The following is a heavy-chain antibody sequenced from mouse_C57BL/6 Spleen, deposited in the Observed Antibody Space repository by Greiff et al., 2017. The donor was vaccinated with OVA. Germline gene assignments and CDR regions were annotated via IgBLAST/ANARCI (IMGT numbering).Heavy chain of an antibody. CDR3: AITGFDY. CDR1: GFTFSDYG. J-gene: IGHJ2*01. Sequence: EVHLVESGGGLVKPGGSLKLSCAASGFTFSDYGMHWVRQAPEKGLEWVAYISSGSSTIYYADTVKGRFTISRDNAKNTLFLQMTSLRYEDTAMYYCAITGFDYWGQGTTLTVSS. CDR2: ISSGSSTI. V-gene: IGHV5-17*01.